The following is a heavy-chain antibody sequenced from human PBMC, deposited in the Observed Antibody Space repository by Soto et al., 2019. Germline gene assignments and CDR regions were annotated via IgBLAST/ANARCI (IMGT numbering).Heavy chain of an antibody. CDR1: GFIFSEYE. CDR2: IGRNRRDI. Sequence: PGGSLRLSCEVSGFIFSEYEFNWVRKARGKGLEWVSYIGRNRRDIYDADSVKGRFTISRDDDKSTLYLEMNSLRAEDTAVYYCVRAPGPMYYAMDAWGQGTMVTVSS. J-gene: IGHJ6*02. CDR3: VRAPGPMYYAMDA. D-gene: IGHD2-8*01. V-gene: IGHV3-48*03.